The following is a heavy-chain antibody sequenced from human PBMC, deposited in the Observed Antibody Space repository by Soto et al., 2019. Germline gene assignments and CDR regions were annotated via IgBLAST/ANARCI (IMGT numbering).Heavy chain of an antibody. Sequence: QVQLVESGGGVVQPGRSLRLSCAASGFTFSSYGMHWVRQAPGKGLEWVAIVSYDGSNKYYTDSVKGRFTISRDNSRNTLYLQMNSLRADDTAVYYCAKALGELSLESYDYWGQGTLVTVSS. J-gene: IGHJ4*02. D-gene: IGHD3-16*02. CDR1: GFTFSSYG. CDR3: AKALGELSLESYDY. V-gene: IGHV3-30*18. CDR2: VSYDGSNK.